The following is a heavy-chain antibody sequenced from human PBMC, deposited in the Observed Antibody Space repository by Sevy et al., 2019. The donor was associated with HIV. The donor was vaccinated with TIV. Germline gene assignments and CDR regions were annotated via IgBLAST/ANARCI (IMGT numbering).Heavy chain of an antibody. D-gene: IGHD5-12*01. CDR3: ARAEVATGGYDY. CDR1: GDSVASSSAA. CDR2: TYYRSKWYT. Sequence: KQSQTLSLTCAISGDSVASSSAAWNWIRQSPSRGLEWLGRTYYRSKWYTDYALSVKSRIIINPDTSKNQFSLQLNSVTPEDTAVYYCARAEVATGGYDYWDQGTLVTVSS. J-gene: IGHJ4*02. V-gene: IGHV6-1*01.